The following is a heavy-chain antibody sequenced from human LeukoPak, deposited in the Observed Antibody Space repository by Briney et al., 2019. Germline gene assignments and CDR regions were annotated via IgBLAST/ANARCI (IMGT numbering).Heavy chain of an antibody. CDR3: ARDRYGDYEFDY. CDR2: ISSDGSTI. Sequence: GGSLRLSCAASGFTFSSYSMNWVRQAPGKGLEWVSYISSDGSTIYYADSVKGRFTISRDNAKNSLYLQMNSLRAEDTAVYYCARDRYGDYEFDYWGQGTLVTVSS. D-gene: IGHD4-17*01. V-gene: IGHV3-48*01. CDR1: GFTFSSYS. J-gene: IGHJ4*02.